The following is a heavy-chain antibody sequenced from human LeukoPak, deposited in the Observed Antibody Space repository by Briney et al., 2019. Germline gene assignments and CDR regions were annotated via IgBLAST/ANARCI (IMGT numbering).Heavy chain of an antibody. Sequence: ASVKVSCKASGYTFTSYYMHWVRQAPGQGLEWMGIINPSGGSTSYAQKFQGRVTMTRDTSTGTVYMELSSLRSEDTAVYYCARGRRDTIFGVVIPFDYWGQGTLVTVSS. D-gene: IGHD3-3*01. V-gene: IGHV1-46*01. CDR3: ARGRRDTIFGVVIPFDY. CDR2: INPSGGST. J-gene: IGHJ4*02. CDR1: GYTFTSYY.